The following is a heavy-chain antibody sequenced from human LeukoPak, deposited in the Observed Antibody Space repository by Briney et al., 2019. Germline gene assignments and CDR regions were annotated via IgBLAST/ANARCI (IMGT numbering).Heavy chain of an antibody. CDR1: GFKYDDHA. J-gene: IGHJ4*02. D-gene: IGHD1-1*01. CDR3: AKDFNDFSGFDY. CDR2: LRWNSDNI. Sequence: QTGGSLRLSCAASGFKYDDHAMHWVRQAPGKGLEWVAGLRWNSDNIVYVDSVKGRFSISRDNAKNSLYLQMNSLKPEDTGLYFCAKDFNDFSGFDYWGQGTLVTVSS. V-gene: IGHV3-9*01.